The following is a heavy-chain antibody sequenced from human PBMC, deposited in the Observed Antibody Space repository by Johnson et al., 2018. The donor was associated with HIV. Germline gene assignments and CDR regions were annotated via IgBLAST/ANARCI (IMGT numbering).Heavy chain of an antibody. CDR1: GFTFGHAW. J-gene: IGHJ3*02. CDR2: IKSKTDGGTR. CDR3: TRSKPSTNYCGGDCYLEAFDI. V-gene: IGHV3-15*01. Sequence: VQLVESGGGLVKPGGSLRLSCSASGFTFGHAWMNWVRQAPGTGLEWVGRIKSKTDGGTRDYAAPVKGRFTIARDDSKNTLYLQMNSLKTEDTAVYYCTRSKPSTNYCGGDCYLEAFDIWGQGTMVTVSS. D-gene: IGHD2-21*01.